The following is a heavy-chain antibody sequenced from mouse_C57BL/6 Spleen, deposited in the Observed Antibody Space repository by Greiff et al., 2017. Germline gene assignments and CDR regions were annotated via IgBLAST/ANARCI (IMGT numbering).Heavy chain of an antibody. CDR1: GFTFSSYG. J-gene: IGHJ2*01. V-gene: IGHV5-6*01. CDR2: ISSGGSYT. Sequence: EVQLVESGGDLVKPGGSLKLSCAASGFTFSSYGMSWVRQTPDKRLEWVATISSGGSYTYYPDSVKGRFPITRDNAKNTLYLQMSSLKSEDTAMFYCARLDSSCYVDYWGQGTTLTGSS. D-gene: IGHD2-12*01. CDR3: ARLDSSCYVDY.